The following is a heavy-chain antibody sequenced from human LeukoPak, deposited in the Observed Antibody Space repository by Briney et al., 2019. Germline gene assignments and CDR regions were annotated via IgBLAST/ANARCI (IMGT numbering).Heavy chain of an antibody. CDR3: ASQADSAYGDYN. CDR2: IKGDESYT. D-gene: IGHD4-17*01. J-gene: IGHJ4*02. V-gene: IGHV3-74*01. CDR1: GFTYSRYW. Sequence: GGSLRLSCAASGFTYSRYWMHWVRQVPGKGLVWVARIKGDESYTFYADSVKGRFTISRDNAKNTLFLQMNSLRAEDTAVYYCASQADSAYGDYNWGQGTLVTVSS.